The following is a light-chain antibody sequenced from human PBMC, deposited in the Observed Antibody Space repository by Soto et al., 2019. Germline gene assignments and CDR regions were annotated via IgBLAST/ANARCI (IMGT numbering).Light chain of an antibody. J-gene: IGLJ1*01. Sequence: QSALTQPRSVSGSPGQSVTISCTGTSSDVGGYNYVSWYQQHPGKAPKVMIYDVSKRPSGVPDRFSGSKSGNTASLTISGFQAEDEADYYCCSSAGSFSYIFGTGTKLTVL. CDR3: CSSAGSFSYI. CDR1: SSDVGGYNY. V-gene: IGLV2-11*01. CDR2: DVS.